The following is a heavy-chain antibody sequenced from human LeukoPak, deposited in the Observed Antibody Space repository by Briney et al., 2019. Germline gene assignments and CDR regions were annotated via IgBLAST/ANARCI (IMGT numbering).Heavy chain of an antibody. J-gene: IGHJ4*02. D-gene: IGHD3-16*01. Sequence: SETLSLTCTVSDDSISDYYRGWIRQPPGKGLEWIGYFHNSGASTYNPSLKSRVTTSADTSKNQFSLKLNSLTTADTAVYYCTRGAGWLIDYWGQGILVTVSS. V-gene: IGHV4-59*01. CDR2: FHNSGAS. CDR3: TRGAGWLIDY. CDR1: DDSISDYY.